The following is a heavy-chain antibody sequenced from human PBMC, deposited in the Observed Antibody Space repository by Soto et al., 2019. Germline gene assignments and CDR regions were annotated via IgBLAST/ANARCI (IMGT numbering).Heavy chain of an antibody. CDR3: ARHSPYYDYIWGSYQYAFDI. V-gene: IGHV4-34*01. CDR2: INHSGST. CDR1: GGSFSGYY. J-gene: IGHJ3*02. Sequence: SETLSLTCAVYGGSFSGYYWSWIRQPPGKGLEWIGEINHSGSTNYNPSLKSRVTISVDTSKNQFSLKLSSVTAADTAVYYCARHSPYYDYIWGSYQYAFDIWGQGTMVTVSS. D-gene: IGHD3-16*02.